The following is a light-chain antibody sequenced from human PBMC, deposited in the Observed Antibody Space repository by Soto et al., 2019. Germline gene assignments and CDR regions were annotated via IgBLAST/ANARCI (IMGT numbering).Light chain of an antibody. CDR1: QDVRSY. CDR2: TAS. J-gene: IGKJ5*01. CDR3: QQLNVYPPIT. V-gene: IGKV1-9*01. Sequence: DIQLTQSPSFLSASVGDRVTITCRASQDVRSYLAWYQQKPGKPPKLLISTASTLQSGVPSRFSGSGFGTEFTLTISSLQPEDFATYYCQQLNVYPPITFGQGTRLEIK.